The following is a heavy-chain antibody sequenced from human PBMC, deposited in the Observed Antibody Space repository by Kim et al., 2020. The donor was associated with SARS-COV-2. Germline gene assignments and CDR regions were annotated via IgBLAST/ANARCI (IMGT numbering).Heavy chain of an antibody. Sequence: GGSLRLSCTASGFTFSDYTMSWFRQAPGKGLEWVGFIRSKAYGGTTEYAASVKGRFTISRDDSKSIAYLQMNSLKTEDTAVYYCTRGEAAEPDCSGGSCYSHSFYYYYGMDVWGQGTTVTVSS. CDR2: IRSKAYGGTT. D-gene: IGHD2-15*01. CDR3: TRGEAAEPDCSGGSCYSHSFYYYYGMDV. CDR1: GFTFSDYT. J-gene: IGHJ6*02. V-gene: IGHV3-49*03.